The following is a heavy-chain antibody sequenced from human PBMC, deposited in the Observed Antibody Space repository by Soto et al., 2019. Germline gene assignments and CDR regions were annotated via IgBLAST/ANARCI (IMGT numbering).Heavy chain of an antibody. Sequence: GSVKVSCKASGYTFTGYYMHWVLQAPGQGLEWMGWINPNSGGTNYAQKFQGWVTMTRDTSISTAYMELSRLRSDDTAVYYCARYGTGGCSGGSCYSTGYYYYGMDVWGQGTTVTVSS. CDR3: ARYGTGGCSGGSCYSTGYYYYGMDV. D-gene: IGHD2-15*01. V-gene: IGHV1-2*04. CDR1: GYTFTGYY. J-gene: IGHJ6*02. CDR2: INPNSGGT.